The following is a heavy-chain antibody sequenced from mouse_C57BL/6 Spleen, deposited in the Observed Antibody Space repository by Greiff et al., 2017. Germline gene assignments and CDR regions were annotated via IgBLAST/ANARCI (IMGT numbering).Heavy chain of an antibody. CDR1: GFTFSSYA. V-gene: IGHV5-4*01. Sequence: EVQLVESGGGLVKPGGSLKLSCAASGFTFSSYAMSWVRQTPEKRLEWVATISDGGSYTYYPDNVKGRFTISRDNAKNNLYLQMSHLKSEDTAMYYCAREKGAVFAYWGQGTLVTVSA. J-gene: IGHJ3*01. D-gene: IGHD3-3*01. CDR3: AREKGAVFAY. CDR2: ISDGGSYT.